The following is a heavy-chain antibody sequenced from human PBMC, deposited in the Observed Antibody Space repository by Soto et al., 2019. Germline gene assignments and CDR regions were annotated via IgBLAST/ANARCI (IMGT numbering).Heavy chain of an antibody. Sequence: GGSLRLSCAASGFTFSDYYMSWIRQAPGKGLEWVSYISSSGSTIYYADSVKGRFTISRDNAKNSLYLQMNSLRAEDTDVYYCARCSNYDFWSGYDAFDIWGQGTMVTVSS. D-gene: IGHD3-3*01. CDR2: ISSSGSTI. CDR1: GFTFSDYY. CDR3: ARCSNYDFWSGYDAFDI. J-gene: IGHJ3*02. V-gene: IGHV3-11*01.